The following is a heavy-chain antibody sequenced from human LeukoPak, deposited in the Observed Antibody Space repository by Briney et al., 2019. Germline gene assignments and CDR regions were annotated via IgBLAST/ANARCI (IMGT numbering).Heavy chain of an antibody. CDR1: GYTFTSYG. V-gene: IGHV1-18*01. Sequence: ASVKVSCKASGYTFTSYGISWVRQAPGQGLEWVGWISAYNGNTNYAQKLQGRVTMTTDTSTSTAYMELRSLRSDDTAVYYCARGPPIFGVVIIRLNWFDPWGQGTLVTVSS. CDR3: ARGPPIFGVVIIRLNWFDP. J-gene: IGHJ5*02. CDR2: ISAYNGNT. D-gene: IGHD3-3*01.